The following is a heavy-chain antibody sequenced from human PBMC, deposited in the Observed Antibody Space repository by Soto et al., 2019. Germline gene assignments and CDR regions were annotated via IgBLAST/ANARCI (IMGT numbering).Heavy chain of an antibody. Sequence: EVQLLESGGGLVQPGGSLRLSCAASGFTFSTYAMNWVRQAPGKGLEWVSTISGSGGSTYYADSVKGRFTIYRDNSKNTLYLQTNSLRAEVTALYYCAKDLWSSRRYHGIYFDSWGQGTLVTVSS. CDR2: ISGSGGST. CDR1: GFTFSTYA. J-gene: IGHJ4*02. CDR3: AKDLWSSRRYHGIYFDS. V-gene: IGHV3-23*01. D-gene: IGHD1-1*01.